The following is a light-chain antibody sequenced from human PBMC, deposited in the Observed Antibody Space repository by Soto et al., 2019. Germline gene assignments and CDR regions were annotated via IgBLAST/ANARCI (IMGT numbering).Light chain of an antibody. V-gene: IGLV2-8*01. CDR2: EVY. CDR3: SSYEGTNSYV. Sequence: QSVLTQPPSASGSPGQSVTISCTGTSSDVGGYNYVSWYQQHPGKAPKLIIYEVYKRPSGVPDRFSGSKSGNTAALTVSGLQAEDEADYSCSSYEGTNSYVFGTGTKVTVL. J-gene: IGLJ1*01. CDR1: SSDVGGYNY.